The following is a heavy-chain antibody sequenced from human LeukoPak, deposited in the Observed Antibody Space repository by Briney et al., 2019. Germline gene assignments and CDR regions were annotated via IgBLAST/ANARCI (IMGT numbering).Heavy chain of an antibody. D-gene: IGHD1-26*01. CDR1: GFTFSDYY. CDR3: ARVFTSGSPFDY. Sequence: GGSLLLSCAASGFTFSDYYMSWIRRAPGKGLEGVSYISSSGTTFHDADSVKGRFTISRDNAKNSLSLQMNSLRAEDTAVYYCARVFTSGSPFDYWGQGTLVTVSS. CDR2: ISSSGTTF. V-gene: IGHV3-11*01. J-gene: IGHJ4*02.